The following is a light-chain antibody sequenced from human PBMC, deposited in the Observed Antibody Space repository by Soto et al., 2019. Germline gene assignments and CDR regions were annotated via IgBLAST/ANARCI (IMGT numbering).Light chain of an antibody. Sequence: EIVMTQSPATLSVSPGERATLSCRASQSVSSNVAWYQQKPGQAPRLLIYGASTRATGIPARFSGSGSGTEFAVTISSLQSEDFAVYYCQQYNNWPRTFGPGTKVDIK. J-gene: IGKJ3*01. CDR2: GAS. CDR1: QSVSSN. V-gene: IGKV3-15*01. CDR3: QQYNNWPRT.